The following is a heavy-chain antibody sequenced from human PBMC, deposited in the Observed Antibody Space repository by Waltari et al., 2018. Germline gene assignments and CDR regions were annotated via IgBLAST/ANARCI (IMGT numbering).Heavy chain of an antibody. CDR2: IYYSGST. D-gene: IGHD6-19*01. V-gene: IGHV4-61*01. CDR3: ARGAGAVAGHTYFDY. J-gene: IGHJ4*02. CDR1: GGSVNSASYY. Sequence: QVQLQESGPGLVKPSETPSLTCTVSGGSVNSASYYWTWIRQPPGKGLEWIAYIYYSGSTNYNPSLKSRVTISVDTSKNQFSLNLYSVTAADTAVYYCARGAGAVAGHTYFDYWGQGTLVTVSS.